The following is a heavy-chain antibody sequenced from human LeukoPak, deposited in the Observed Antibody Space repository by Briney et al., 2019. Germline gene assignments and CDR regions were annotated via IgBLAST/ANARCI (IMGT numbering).Heavy chain of an antibody. CDR1: GYSISSGYY. D-gene: IGHD6-13*01. J-gene: IGHJ6*02. Sequence: SETLSLTCTVSGYSISSGYYWGWIRQPPGKGLEWIGSIYHSGSTYHNPSLKSRVTISVDTSKNQFSLKLSSVTAADTAVYYCAREQYSSSWYEDYYYYGMDVWGQGTTVTVSS. CDR2: IYHSGST. CDR3: AREQYSSSWYEDYYYYGMDV. V-gene: IGHV4-38-2*02.